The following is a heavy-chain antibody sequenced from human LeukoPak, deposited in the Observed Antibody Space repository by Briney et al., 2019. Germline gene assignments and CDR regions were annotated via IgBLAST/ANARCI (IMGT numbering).Heavy chain of an antibody. CDR1: GGSISSSSYY. Sequence: SETLSLTCTVSGGSISSSSYYWGWIRQPPGKGLEWIGSMYYSGSTYYNPSLKSRVTISVDTSKNQVSLKLSSVTAADTAVYYCARDPPYDYVWGSYRYLKTGHDYWGQGTLVTVSS. D-gene: IGHD3-16*02. CDR2: MYYSGST. CDR3: ARDPPYDYVWGSYRYLKTGHDY. J-gene: IGHJ4*02. V-gene: IGHV4-39*02.